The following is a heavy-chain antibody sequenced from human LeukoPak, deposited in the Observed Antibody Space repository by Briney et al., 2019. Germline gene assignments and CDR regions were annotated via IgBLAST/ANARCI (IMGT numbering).Heavy chain of an antibody. D-gene: IGHD2-15*01. CDR2: IKPDGSES. V-gene: IGHV3-7*01. J-gene: IGHJ5*02. CDR3: ARAVYCSGGSCYDWFDP. CDR1: GFTFSSYW. Sequence: PGGSLRLSCAASGFTFSSYWMSWVRQAPGKELEWVAIIKPDGSESYCVDSVEGRFTVSRDNAKNSLYLQMNSLRAEDTAVYYCARAVYCSGGSCYDWFDPWGQGTLVTVSS.